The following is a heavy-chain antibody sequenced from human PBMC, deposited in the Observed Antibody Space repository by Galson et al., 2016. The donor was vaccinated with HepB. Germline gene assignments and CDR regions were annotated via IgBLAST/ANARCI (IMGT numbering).Heavy chain of an antibody. D-gene: IGHD6-25*01. CDR1: GYTLTELS. CDR3: ATGQRAGFDL. V-gene: IGHV1-24*01. CDR2: FDPEDDET. Sequence: SVKVSCKVSGYTLTELSMHWLRQAPGKGPEWMGGFDPEDDETIYAQKFRGRVTMTEATSTETAYMELSSLRSEDTAVYYWATGQRAGFDLWGRGTLVTVSS. J-gene: IGHJ2*01.